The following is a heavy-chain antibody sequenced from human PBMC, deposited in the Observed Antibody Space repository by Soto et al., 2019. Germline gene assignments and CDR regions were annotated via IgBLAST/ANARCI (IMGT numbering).Heavy chain of an antibody. V-gene: IGHV1-24*01. CDR1: GYTLTELP. J-gene: IGHJ6*02. CDR3: ATMSPITIPGGYYYGMDV. D-gene: IGHD3-3*01. CDR2: FDPEDGET. Sequence: ALVKVSCKVSGYTLTELPMHWVRQAPGKGLEWMGGFDPEDGETIYAQKFQGRVTMTEDTSTDTAYMELSSLRSEDTAVYYCATMSPITIPGGYYYGMDVWGQGTTVTVSS.